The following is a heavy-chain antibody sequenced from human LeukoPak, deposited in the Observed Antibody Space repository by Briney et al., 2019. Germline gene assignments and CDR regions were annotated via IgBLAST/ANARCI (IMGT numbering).Heavy chain of an antibody. V-gene: IGHV3-23*01. Sequence: GGSLRLSCAASGFTFSNYVMSWVRQAPGKGLEWVSDISGSGGNTHYADSVKGRFTISRENSQNTLYLQMNSLRAEDTAVYYCARVRDGYSNFDYWGQGTLVTVSS. J-gene: IGHJ4*02. CDR3: ARVRDGYSNFDY. D-gene: IGHD5-24*01. CDR2: ISGSGGNT. CDR1: GFTFSNYV.